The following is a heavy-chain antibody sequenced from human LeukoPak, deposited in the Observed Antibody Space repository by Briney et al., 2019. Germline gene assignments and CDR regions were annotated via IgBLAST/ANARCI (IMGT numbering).Heavy chain of an antibody. D-gene: IGHD1-26*01. Sequence: PGGSLRLSCAASGFTFSIYSVSWVRQAPGKGLEWVSYISSTGETIHYADSVKGRFTISRDNAKSSLYLQMNSLRAEDTAVYYCARARTRYSGSYGGAFDIWGQGTMVTVSS. J-gene: IGHJ3*02. CDR3: ARARTRYSGSYGGAFDI. V-gene: IGHV3-48*04. CDR1: GFTFSIYS. CDR2: ISSTGETI.